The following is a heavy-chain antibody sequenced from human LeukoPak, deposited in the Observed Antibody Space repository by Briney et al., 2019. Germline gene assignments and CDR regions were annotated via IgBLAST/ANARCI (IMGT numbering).Heavy chain of an antibody. CDR2: ISGSGSTI. Sequence: PGGSLRLSCAASGFTFSCCGMTWVRQAPGKGLEWVSGISGSGSTIYYADSVKGRFTISRDNAKNSVYLQMNSLRVEDTALYYCARSSWADFWGQGTLVTVSS. V-gene: IGHV3-48*04. CDR3: ARSSWADF. J-gene: IGHJ4*02. D-gene: IGHD7-27*01. CDR1: GFTFSCCG.